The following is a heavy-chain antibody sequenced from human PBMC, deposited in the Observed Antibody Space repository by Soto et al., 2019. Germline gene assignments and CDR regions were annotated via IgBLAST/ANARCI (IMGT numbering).Heavy chain of an antibody. J-gene: IGHJ4*02. V-gene: IGHV3-11*01. CDR1: GFTFSDYY. CDR3: ARVWGSASNPNFDY. Sequence: GGSLRLSCAASGFTFSDYYMSWIRQAPGKGLEWVSYIGSSGSTIYYADSVKGRFTISRDNAKNSLYLQMNSLRAEDTAVYYCARVWGSASNPNFDYWGQGPLVTVSP. D-gene: IGHD4-4*01. CDR2: IGSSGSTI.